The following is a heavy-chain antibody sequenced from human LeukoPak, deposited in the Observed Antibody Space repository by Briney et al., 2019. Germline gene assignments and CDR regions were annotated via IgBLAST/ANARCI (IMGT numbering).Heavy chain of an antibody. Sequence: PGGSLRLSCAASGFTFSSFGMHWVRQAPGKGLEWVAVISYDGTNENYADSVKGRFTISRDDSKNTLYLQMNSLRAEDTAVYFCAKDRWTKGVSGNFDYWGQGTLVTVSS. CDR2: ISYDGTNE. CDR3: AKDRWTKGVSGNFDY. CDR1: GFTFSSFG. V-gene: IGHV3-30*18. D-gene: IGHD5/OR15-5a*01. J-gene: IGHJ4*02.